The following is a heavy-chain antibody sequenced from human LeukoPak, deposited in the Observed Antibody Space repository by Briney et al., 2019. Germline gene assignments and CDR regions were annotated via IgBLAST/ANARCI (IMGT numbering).Heavy chain of an antibody. J-gene: IGHJ4*02. CDR2: ITTSSDDT. D-gene: IGHD6-13*01. CDR1: GFTVSSNY. Sequence: GGSLRLSCAASGFTVSSNYMSWVRQAPGKGLEWISHITTSSDDTHYADSVKGRFIISRDNVKDSLYLQMNSLRAEDTAVYYCVRDMTARSWHAFDSWGRGTLVTVSS. CDR3: VRDMTARSWHAFDS. V-gene: IGHV3-11*06.